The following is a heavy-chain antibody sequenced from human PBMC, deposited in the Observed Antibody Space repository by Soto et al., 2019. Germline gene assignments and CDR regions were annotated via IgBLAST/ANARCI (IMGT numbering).Heavy chain of an antibody. D-gene: IGHD3-3*01. V-gene: IGHV4-30-4*01. CDR2: IHYSGST. CDR1: GGSIRSGDYY. CDR3: ARARHGVWLAFDM. Sequence: SETLSLTCTVSGGSIRSGDYYWSWIRQPPGKGLEWIGYIHYSGSTDYNPSLKSRVTVSLDTSKNQVSLKLSSATAADTAVYYCARARHGVWLAFDMWGQGTMVTVSS. J-gene: IGHJ3*02.